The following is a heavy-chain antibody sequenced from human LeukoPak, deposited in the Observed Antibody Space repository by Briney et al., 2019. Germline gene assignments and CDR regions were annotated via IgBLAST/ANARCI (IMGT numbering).Heavy chain of an antibody. J-gene: IGHJ5*02. CDR3: ARVGSVEMATITHNWSDP. V-gene: IGHV4-39*01. CDR1: GGSISSSSYY. CDR2: IYYSGST. Sequence: SETLSLTCTVSGGSISSSSYYWGWIRQPPGKGLEWIGSIYYSGSTYYNPSLKSRVTISVDTSKNQFSLKLSSVTAADTAVYYCARVGSVEMATITHNWSDPWGQGTLVTVSS. D-gene: IGHD5-24*01.